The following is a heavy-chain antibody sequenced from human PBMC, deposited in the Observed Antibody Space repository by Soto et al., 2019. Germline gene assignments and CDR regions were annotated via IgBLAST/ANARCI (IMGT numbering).Heavy chain of an antibody. J-gene: IGHJ2*01. CDR2: ISAYNGNT. CDR1: GYTFTSYG. V-gene: IGHV1-18*01. D-gene: IGHD4-17*01. CDR3: ARGLDYGDYGWYFDL. Sequence: ASVKVSCKASGYTFTSYGISWVRQAPGQGLEWMGWISAYNGNTNYAQKLQGRVTMTTDTSTSTAYMELRSLRSDDTAVYYCARGLDYGDYGWYFDLWGRGTLVTVSS.